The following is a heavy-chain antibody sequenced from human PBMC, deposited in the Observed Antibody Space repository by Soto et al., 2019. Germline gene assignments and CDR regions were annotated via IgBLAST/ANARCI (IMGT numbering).Heavy chain of an antibody. J-gene: IGHJ4*02. D-gene: IGHD3-22*01. V-gene: IGHV3-15*01. CDR2: IKSKTDGGTT. CDR3: ITVRQQSSMIVVVIVY. Sequence: EVQLVESGGGLVKPGGSLRLSCAASGFTFSNAWMSWVRQAPGKGLEWVGRIKSKTDGGTTDYAAPVKGRFNISRDDSKNKMYLQMKSLNSEATALYYCITVRQQSSMIVVVIVYWGQGTLVTVSS. CDR1: GFTFSNAW.